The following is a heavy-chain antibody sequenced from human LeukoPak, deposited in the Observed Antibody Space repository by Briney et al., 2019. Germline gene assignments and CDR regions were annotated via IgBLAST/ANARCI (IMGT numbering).Heavy chain of an antibody. CDR1: GFTFSSYE. V-gene: IGHV3-48*03. CDR3: ARGDDAFDV. Sequence: GGSLRLSCAASGFTFSSYEMNWVRQAPGKGLEWVSYISSSGSTIYYADSVKGRFTISRDNAKNSLYLQMNSLRADDTAVYYCARGDDAFDVWGQGTVVTVSS. J-gene: IGHJ3*01. CDR2: ISSSGSTI.